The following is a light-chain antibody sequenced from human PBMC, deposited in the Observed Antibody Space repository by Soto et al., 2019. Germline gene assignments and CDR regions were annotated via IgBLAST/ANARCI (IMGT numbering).Light chain of an antibody. V-gene: IGKV3-20*01. J-gene: IGKJ5*01. CDR1: QSVSSTY. Sequence: EFFLTQSPGTLSLSPGERSTLTCRFSQSVSSTYLAWYQQRPGKAPRLLIYGASTRATGISDRFRGSGSGTDFTLTISRLEPEDFAVYYCQQYDGSLITFGQGTRLEIK. CDR3: QQYDGSLIT. CDR2: GAS.